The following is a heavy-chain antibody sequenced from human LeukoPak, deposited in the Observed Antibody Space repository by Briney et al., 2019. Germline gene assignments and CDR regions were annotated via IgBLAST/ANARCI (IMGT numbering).Heavy chain of an antibody. CDR2: IIPVLNIT. CDR1: GGTFSTSA. Sequence: ASVKVSCKTSGGTFSTSAITWVRQAPGQGLEWMGRIIPVLNITTYAQRFQGRVTMTADTSTSTVYMELSSLRSEETAVYYCARDQGLTAPPPYGLDVWGQGTTVIVSS. D-gene: IGHD5-18*01. CDR3: ARDQGLTAPPPYGLDV. J-gene: IGHJ6*02. V-gene: IGHV1-69*04.